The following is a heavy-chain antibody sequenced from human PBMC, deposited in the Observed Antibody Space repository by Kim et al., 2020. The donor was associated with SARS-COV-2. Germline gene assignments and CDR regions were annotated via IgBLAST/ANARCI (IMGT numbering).Heavy chain of an antibody. CDR3: FRGTGWYRERD. J-gene: IGHJ4*02. D-gene: IGHD3-9*01. CDR2: YYQGGP. V-gene: IGHV4-59*03. Sequence: SQTLSLTCTVSGGSISGYYGTWVRQPPGKGLEWIGYYQGGPYYNPSLSSRVTISVDTSKNQFSLRLSSVTAADTAVYYCFRGTGWYRERDWGQGTLVTVSS. CDR1: GGSISGYY.